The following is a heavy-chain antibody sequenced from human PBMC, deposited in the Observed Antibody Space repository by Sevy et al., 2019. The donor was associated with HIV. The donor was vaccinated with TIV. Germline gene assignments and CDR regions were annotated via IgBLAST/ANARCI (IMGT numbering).Heavy chain of an antibody. V-gene: IGHV1-2*02. CDR3: ARGGSDGNY. D-gene: IGHD5-12*01. CDR1: GYTFSDYS. J-gene: IGHJ4*02. CDR2: INAASGVT. Sequence: ASVKVSCKASGYTFSDYSIYWIRQAPGQGFEWMGWINAASGVTNFAQKFQGRVTMTRDTSINTAYMEVYRLTSDDTDVYYCARGGSDGNYWGQGTLVTVSS.